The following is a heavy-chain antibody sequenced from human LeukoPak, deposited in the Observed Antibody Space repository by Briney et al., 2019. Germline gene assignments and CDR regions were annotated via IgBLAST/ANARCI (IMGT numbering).Heavy chain of an antibody. J-gene: IGHJ3*02. V-gene: IGHV3-21*01. Sequence: GGSLRLSCAASGFTFSSYSMNWVRQAPGKGLEWVSSISSGSTYMYYADSVKGRFTISRDNAQNSMYLQMNSLRAEDTAVYYCGKVGGRSKAAKGDAFDIWGQGTMVTVSS. CDR1: GFTFSSYS. D-gene: IGHD6-6*01. CDR2: ISSGSTYM. CDR3: GKVGGRSKAAKGDAFDI.